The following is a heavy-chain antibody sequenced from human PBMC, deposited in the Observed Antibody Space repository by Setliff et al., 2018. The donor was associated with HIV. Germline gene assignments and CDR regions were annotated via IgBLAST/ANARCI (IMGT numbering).Heavy chain of an antibody. D-gene: IGHD2-2*01. CDR2: TNHSGIT. CDR3: ARVRLRVPPSIFDY. Sequence: ETLSLTCAVYGASFSGYYWAWIRQSPGTGLEWIGETNHSGITNYNPTLKSRVTISTDTSKNQFSLRLNSVTAADTAVYYCARVRLRVPPSIFDYWGQGALVTVSS. CDR1: GASFSGYY. J-gene: IGHJ4*02. V-gene: IGHV4-34*01.